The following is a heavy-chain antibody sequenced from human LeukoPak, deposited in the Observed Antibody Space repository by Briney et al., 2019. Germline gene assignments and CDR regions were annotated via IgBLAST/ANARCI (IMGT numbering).Heavy chain of an antibody. CDR3: ARSGAQSPYRYYYDSSGRESAFDI. D-gene: IGHD3-22*01. CDR2: ISGSGGST. V-gene: IGHV3-23*01. Sequence: GGSLRLSCAASGFTFSSYAMSWVRQAPGKGLEWVSAISGSGGSTYYADSVKGRFTISRDNAKNTLYLQMNSLRAEDTAVYYCARSGAQSPYRYYYDSSGRESAFDIWGQGTMVTVSS. J-gene: IGHJ3*02. CDR1: GFTFSSYA.